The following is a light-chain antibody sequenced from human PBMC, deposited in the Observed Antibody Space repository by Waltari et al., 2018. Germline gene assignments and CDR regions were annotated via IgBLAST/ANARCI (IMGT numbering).Light chain of an antibody. CDR3: QQSYDTPPT. Sequence: DIQMTQSPSSLSASVGDKVTITCRASQTISGFLNWYQQKPGRAPKLLVTAVSTLQSGVPSRFSGTESGTDFTLTISNLQPEDFATYYCQQSYDTPPTFGQGT. CDR1: QTISGF. V-gene: IGKV1-39*01. CDR2: AVS. J-gene: IGKJ2*01.